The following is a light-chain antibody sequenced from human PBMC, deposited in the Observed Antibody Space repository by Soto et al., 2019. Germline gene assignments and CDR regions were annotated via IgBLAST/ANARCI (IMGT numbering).Light chain of an antibody. J-gene: IGKJ4*01. V-gene: IGKV3-11*01. CDR3: QQRYNWPLT. CDR2: GAS. CDR1: QSVSSY. Sequence: EVVLTQSPATLSLSPGERATLSCRASQSVSSYLAWNQQKSGQPPRLLIYGASTRATGIPGRFSGSGSGTDFTLTITSLEPEDFAVYYCQQRYNWPLTFGGGTKVEIK.